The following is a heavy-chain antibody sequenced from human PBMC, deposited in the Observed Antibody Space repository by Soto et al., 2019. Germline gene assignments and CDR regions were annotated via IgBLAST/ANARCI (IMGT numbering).Heavy chain of an antibody. CDR3: AKDLSLNYYYYGMDV. CDR2: ISWNSGSI. D-gene: IGHD1-26*01. J-gene: IGHJ6*02. CDR1: GFTFDDYA. V-gene: IGHV3-9*01. Sequence: GXSLILSCAASGFTFDDYAMHCVRQAPFKGLEWVSGISWNSGSIGYADSVKGRFTISRDNAKNSLYLQMNSLRAEDTALYYCAKDLSLNYYYYGMDVWGQGTTVTVSS.